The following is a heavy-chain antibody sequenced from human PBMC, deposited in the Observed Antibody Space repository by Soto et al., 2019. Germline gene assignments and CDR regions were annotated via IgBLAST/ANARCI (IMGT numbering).Heavy chain of an antibody. CDR2: IYWDDDK. V-gene: IGHV2-5*02. J-gene: IGHJ5*02. Sequence: QITLKESGPTLVKPTQTLTLTCSFSGFSLTTSGVGVAWIRQPPGKALEWLALIYWDDDKRYSPSLKSRLTITKVTSKNHVAIQMTDMVPVDTATYYRAQFRCGSGTNWFDPWGQGTLVTVSS. CDR1: GFSLTTSGVG. CDR3: AQFRCGSGTNWFDP. D-gene: IGHD3-10*01.